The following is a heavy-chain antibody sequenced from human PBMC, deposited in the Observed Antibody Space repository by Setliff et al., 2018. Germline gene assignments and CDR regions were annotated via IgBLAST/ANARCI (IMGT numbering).Heavy chain of an antibody. D-gene: IGHD1-26*01. V-gene: IGHV4-4*07. J-gene: IGHJ3*02. CDR3: ARKGISALSGAFDM. CDR1: GGSISNYY. Sequence: LSLTCTVSGGSISNYYWSWVRQPAGKGLEWIGRIYTSGSTNYNPSLKSRVTMSVDTSKNQFSLKLSSVTAADTAVYYCARKGISALSGAFDMWGQGTMVTVSS. CDR2: IYTSGST.